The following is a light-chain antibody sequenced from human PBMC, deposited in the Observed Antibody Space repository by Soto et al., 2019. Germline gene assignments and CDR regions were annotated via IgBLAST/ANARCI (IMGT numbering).Light chain of an antibody. J-gene: IGKJ1*01. Sequence: DIQMTQSPFSLSASVADRVTITCRTSQSISSDLNWYQQKAGKAPKLLIYAASSLQSGVPSRFSGSGSGTHFTLTIRSLQPEDFATYYCQHYNSYSEAFGQGTKVDIK. CDR1: QSISSD. CDR2: AAS. CDR3: QHYNSYSEA. V-gene: IGKV1-39*01.